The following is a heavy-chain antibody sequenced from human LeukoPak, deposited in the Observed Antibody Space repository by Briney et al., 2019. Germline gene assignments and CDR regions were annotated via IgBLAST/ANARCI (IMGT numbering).Heavy chain of an antibody. CDR2: INPSGGRT. CDR1: GYTFTSYG. J-gene: IGHJ5*02. Sequence: ASVKVSCKASGYTFTSYGISWVRQAPGQGLEWMGMINPSGGRTTYAQKFQGRVTMTRDTSTSTAYIELYSLRSDDTAVYYCTRGGRDYGDTRFDPWGQGTLVTVPS. V-gene: IGHV1-46*01. CDR3: TRGGRDYGDTRFDP. D-gene: IGHD4-17*01.